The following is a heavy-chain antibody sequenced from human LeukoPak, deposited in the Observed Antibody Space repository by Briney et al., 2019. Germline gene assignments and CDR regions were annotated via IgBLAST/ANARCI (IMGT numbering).Heavy chain of an antibody. J-gene: IGHJ5*02. CDR2: IKQDGSEK. CDR3: ARGLNRQQLARDWFDP. D-gene: IGHD6-13*01. CDR1: GFTFSSYW. Sequence: GGSLRLSCAASGFTFSSYWMSWVRQAPGKGLEWVANIKQDGSEKYYVDSVKGRFTISRDNAKDSLYLQMNSLRAEDTAVYYCARGLNRQQLARDWFDPWGQGTLVTVSS. V-gene: IGHV3-7*01.